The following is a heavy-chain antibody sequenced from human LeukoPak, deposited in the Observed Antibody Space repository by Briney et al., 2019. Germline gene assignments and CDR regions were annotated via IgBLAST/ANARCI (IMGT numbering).Heavy chain of an antibody. V-gene: IGHV1-2*06. Sequence: GASVTVSCKASGYTFTGYYMHWVRQAPGQGLEWVGRINPNSGGTNYAQKFQGRVTMTRDTSISTAYMELSRLRSDDTAVYYCAEVGMATINYWGQGTLVTVSS. D-gene: IGHD5-24*01. J-gene: IGHJ4*02. CDR1: GYTFTGYY. CDR2: INPNSGGT. CDR3: AEVGMATINY.